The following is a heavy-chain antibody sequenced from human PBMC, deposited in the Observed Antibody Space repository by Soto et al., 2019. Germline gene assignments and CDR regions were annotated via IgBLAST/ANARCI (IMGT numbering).Heavy chain of an antibody. CDR3: ARPGVCSGGSCYSGALDY. CDR2: IYYSGST. D-gene: IGHD2-15*01. Sequence: PSETLSLTCTVSGGSISSSSYYWGWIRQPPGKGLEWIGSIYYSGSTYYNPSLKSRVTISVDTSKNQFSLKLSSVTAADTAVYYCARPGVCSGGSCYSGALDYWGQGTLVTVSS. CDR1: GGSISSSSYY. J-gene: IGHJ4*02. V-gene: IGHV4-39*01.